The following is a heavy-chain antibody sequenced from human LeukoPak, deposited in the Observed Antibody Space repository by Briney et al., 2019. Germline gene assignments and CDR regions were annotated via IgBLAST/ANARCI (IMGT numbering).Heavy chain of an antibody. J-gene: IGHJ4*02. CDR3: ARKRRYYYDSSGYFDY. CDR2: INHSGST. V-gene: IGHV4-34*01. Sequence: SETLSLTCAVYGGSFSGYYWSWIRQPPGKGLEWIGEINHSGSTNYNPSLKSRVTISVDTSKNQFSLKLSSVTAADTAVYYCARKRRYYYDSSGYFDYWGQGTLVTVSS. CDR1: GGSFSGYY. D-gene: IGHD3-22*01.